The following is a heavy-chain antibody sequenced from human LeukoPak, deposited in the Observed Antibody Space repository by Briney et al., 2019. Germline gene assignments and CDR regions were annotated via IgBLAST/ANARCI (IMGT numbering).Heavy chain of an antibody. D-gene: IGHD5-12*01. CDR1: GGSISSYY. CDR2: IYTSGST. V-gene: IGHV4-4*07. Sequence: SESLSLTCTVSGGSISSYYLSWIRQPAGKGLEWIGRIYTSGSTNYNPSLKSRVTMSVDTSKNQFSLKLSSVTAADTAVYYCARAIVATTYYFDYWGQGTLVTVSS. CDR3: ARAIVATTYYFDY. J-gene: IGHJ4*02.